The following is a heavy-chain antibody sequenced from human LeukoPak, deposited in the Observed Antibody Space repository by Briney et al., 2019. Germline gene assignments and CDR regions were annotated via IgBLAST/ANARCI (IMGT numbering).Heavy chain of an antibody. J-gene: IGHJ5*02. Sequence: SETLSLTCTVSGDSIGSGSYYWAWIRQPPGKGLEWIASTYYSGTTYYNLSLESRLTISLNTSKNQFSLRLTSVTAADTAVYFCARDRWSRVVAEWFDPWGQGTLVTVSS. D-gene: IGHD2-15*01. V-gene: IGHV4-39*07. CDR3: ARDRWSRVVAEWFDP. CDR1: GDSIGSGSYY. CDR2: TYYSGTT.